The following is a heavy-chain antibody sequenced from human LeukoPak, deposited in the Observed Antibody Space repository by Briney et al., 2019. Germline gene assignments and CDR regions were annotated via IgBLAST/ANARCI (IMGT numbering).Heavy chain of an antibody. V-gene: IGHV6-1*01. Sequence: SQTLSLTWAISGDRVSSNRAAWNWIRQSPSRGLEWLGRTYYRSKWYNDYAVSVKSRITINPDTSKNQFSLQLNSVTPEDTAVYYCAVGFYYDSSGYYGWGQGTLVTVSS. CDR1: GDRVSSNRAA. D-gene: IGHD3-22*01. CDR2: TYYRSKWYN. J-gene: IGHJ4*02. CDR3: AVGFYYDSSGYYG.